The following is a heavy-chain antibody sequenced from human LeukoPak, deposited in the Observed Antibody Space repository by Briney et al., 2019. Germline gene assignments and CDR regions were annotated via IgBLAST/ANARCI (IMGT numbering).Heavy chain of an antibody. V-gene: IGHV1-69*04. CDR2: IIPILGIA. Sequence: SVKVSCKASGGTFSSYAISWVRQAPGQGLEWMGGIIPILGIANYAQKFQGRVTITADKSTSTAYMELSSLRSEDTALYFCARVVWRRAFYYAMDVWGLGTTVAVSS. J-gene: IGHJ6*02. CDR3: ARVVWRRAFYYAMDV. D-gene: IGHD2-21*01. CDR1: GGTFSSYA.